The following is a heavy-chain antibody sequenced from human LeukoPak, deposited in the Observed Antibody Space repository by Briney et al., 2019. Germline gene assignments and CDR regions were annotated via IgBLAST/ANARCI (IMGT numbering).Heavy chain of an antibody. Sequence: GSSVKVSCKASGGTFSSYAISWVRQAPGQGLEWMGGIIPIFGTANYAQKFQGRVTITADESTSTVYMELSSLRPGDTAVYYCARDRGYCGSTSCYMGYWGQGTLVTVSS. D-gene: IGHD2-2*02. CDR2: IIPIFGTA. CDR3: ARDRGYCGSTSCYMGY. CDR1: GGTFSSYA. J-gene: IGHJ4*02. V-gene: IGHV1-69*01.